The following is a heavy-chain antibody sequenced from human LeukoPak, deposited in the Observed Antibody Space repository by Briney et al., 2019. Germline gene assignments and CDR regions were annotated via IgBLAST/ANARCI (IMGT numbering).Heavy chain of an antibody. CDR3: ARGDYGDWGYFDY. CDR1: GVSISSSSYY. Sequence: SETLSLTCTVSGVSISSSSYYWGWIRQPPGKGLEWIGSIYYSGSTYYNPSLKSRVTISVDTSKNQFSLKLSSVTAADTAVYYCARGDYGDWGYFDYWGQGTLVTVSS. V-gene: IGHV4-39*07. J-gene: IGHJ4*02. CDR2: IYYSGST. D-gene: IGHD4-17*01.